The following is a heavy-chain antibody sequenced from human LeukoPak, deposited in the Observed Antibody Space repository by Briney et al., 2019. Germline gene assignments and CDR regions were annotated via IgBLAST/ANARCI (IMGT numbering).Heavy chain of an antibody. D-gene: IGHD3-10*01. V-gene: IGHV3-23*01. CDR1: GFTFSSHA. CDR2: ISSSGLTT. Sequence: PGGSLRLSCVASGFTFSSHAMTWVRQAPGKGLEWVSVISSSGLTTHYADSVKGRCTTSRDNFKDTVYLHMNNLRADDTALYYCAKSLWFGDHDAYDIWGQGTMDTVSS. J-gene: IGHJ3*02. CDR3: AKSLWFGDHDAYDI.